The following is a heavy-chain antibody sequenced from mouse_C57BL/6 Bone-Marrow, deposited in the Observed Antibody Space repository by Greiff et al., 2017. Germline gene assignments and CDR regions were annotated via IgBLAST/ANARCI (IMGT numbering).Heavy chain of an antibody. J-gene: IGHJ3*01. Sequence: QVQLKQSGPELVKPGASVKISCKASGYAFSSSWMNWVKQRPGKGLEWIGRIYPGDGDTNYNGKFKGKATMTADKSSSTAYMQLSSLTSEDAAVYFCARLLGAWCAYWGQGTLVTVSA. V-gene: IGHV1-82*01. CDR3: ARLLGAWCAY. CDR1: GYAFSSSW. CDR2: IYPGDGDT. D-gene: IGHD2-1*01.